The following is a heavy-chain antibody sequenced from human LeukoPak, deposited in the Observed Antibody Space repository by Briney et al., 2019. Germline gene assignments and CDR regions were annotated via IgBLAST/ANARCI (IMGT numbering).Heavy chain of an antibody. CDR3: AKDTWNYDFWSGYTLVHYYYYMDV. CDR1: GFSFSSYA. J-gene: IGHJ6*03. D-gene: IGHD3-3*01. V-gene: IGHV3-23*01. Sequence: GGSLRLSCAASGFSFSSYAMSWVRQAPGKGLEWVSAISGSGGSTYYADSAKGRFTISRDNSKNTLYLQMNSLRAEDTAVYYCAKDTWNYDFWSGYTLVHYYYYMDVWGKGTTVTVSS. CDR2: ISGSGGST.